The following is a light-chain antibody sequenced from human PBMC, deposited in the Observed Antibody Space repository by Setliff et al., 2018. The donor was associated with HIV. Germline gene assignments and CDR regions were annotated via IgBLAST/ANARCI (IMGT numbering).Light chain of an antibody. J-gene: IGLJ2*01. CDR1: SSDIGGYNF. CDR3: SSYTTISTLVL. V-gene: IGLV2-14*01. Sequence: QSALTQPRPVSGSPGQSVTISWTGTSSDIGGYNFVSWYQQHPGKAPKLIIYEVNNRPSGLPNRFSDSKSGNTASLTISRLQAEGEADYYCSSYTTISTLVLFGGGTKVTV. CDR2: EVN.